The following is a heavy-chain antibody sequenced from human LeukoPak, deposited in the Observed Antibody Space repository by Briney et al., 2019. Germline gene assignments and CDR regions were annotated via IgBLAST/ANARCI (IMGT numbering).Heavy chain of an antibody. CDR3: ARDRTPHWGAESPYYYYYYGMDV. Sequence: ASVKVSCKASGYTFTSYAMHWVRQAPGQRLEWMGWINAGNGNTKYSQKFQGRVTITRDTSASTVYMELSSLRSEDTAVYYCARDRTPHWGAESPYYYYYYGMDVWGQGTTVTVSS. D-gene: IGHD3-16*01. J-gene: IGHJ6*02. CDR2: INAGNGNT. CDR1: GYTFTSYA. V-gene: IGHV1-3*01.